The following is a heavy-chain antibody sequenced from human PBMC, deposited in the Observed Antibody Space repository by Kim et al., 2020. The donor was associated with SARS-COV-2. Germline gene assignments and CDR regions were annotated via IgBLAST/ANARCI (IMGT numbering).Heavy chain of an antibody. J-gene: IGHJ4*02. CDR3: ARASSLAGGYYFDY. Sequence: NASLKSRVTMSLDTSKKQFALHLSSVTAADTAVYYCARASSLAGGYYFDYWGQGTLVTVS. D-gene: IGHD6-19*01. V-gene: IGHV4-4*06.